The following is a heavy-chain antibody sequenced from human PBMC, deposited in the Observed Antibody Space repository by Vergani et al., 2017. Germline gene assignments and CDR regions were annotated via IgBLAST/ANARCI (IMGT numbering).Heavy chain of an antibody. D-gene: IGHD5-12*01. CDR1: GFTFSSYG. J-gene: IGHJ3*02. CDR3: ARDSLGCGGYDQGGDAFDI. CDR2: ISYDGSNT. V-gene: IGHV3-30*03. Sequence: QVQLVESGGGVVQPGGSLRLSCAASGFTFSSYGMHWVRQAPGKGLEWVTVISYDGSNTYYADSVKGLFTISRDNSKNTLYLQMNSLRAEDTAVYYCARDSLGCGGYDQGGDAFDIWGQGTMVTVSS.